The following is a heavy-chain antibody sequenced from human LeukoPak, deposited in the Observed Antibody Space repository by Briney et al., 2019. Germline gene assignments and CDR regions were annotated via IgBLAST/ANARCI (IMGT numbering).Heavy chain of an antibody. CDR2: IYYSGST. CDR3: ARDLLSRGIVGATRWFDP. V-gene: IGHV4-59*12. D-gene: IGHD1-26*01. CDR1: GGSISSYY. Sequence: SETLSLTCTVSGGSISSYYWSWIRQPPGKGLEWIGYIYYSGSTYYNPSLKSRVTISVDTSKNQFSLKLSSVTAADTAVYYCARDLLSRGIVGATRWFDPWGQGTLVTVSS. J-gene: IGHJ5*02.